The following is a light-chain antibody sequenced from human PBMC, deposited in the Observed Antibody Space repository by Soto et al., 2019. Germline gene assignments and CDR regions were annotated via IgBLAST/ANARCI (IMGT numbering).Light chain of an antibody. J-gene: IGKJ4*01. CDR1: QSVSSSY. CDR3: QQYGSSPLH. V-gene: IGKV3-20*01. CDR2: GAS. Sequence: EIVLTQSPGTLSLSPGERATLSCRASQSVSSSYLAWYQQKPGRAPRLLIYGASSRATGIPDRFSGSGSGTDFSLTISRLEPEDFGVYFCQQYGSSPLHFGGGTKVEVK.